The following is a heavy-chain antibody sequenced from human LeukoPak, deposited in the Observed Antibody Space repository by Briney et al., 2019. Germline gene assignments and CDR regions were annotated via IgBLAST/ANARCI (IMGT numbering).Heavy chain of an antibody. CDR1: GGTFSSYA. J-gene: IGHJ6*04. Sequence: SVKVSCKASGGTFSSYAISWVRQAPGQGLEWMGGIIPIFGTANYAQKFQGRVTITADKSTSTAYMELSSLRSEDTAVYYCARGGEWGGGTYGSGSYPYYYYGMDVWGKGTTVTVSS. V-gene: IGHV1-69*06. D-gene: IGHD3-10*01. CDR2: IIPIFGTA. CDR3: ARGGEWGGGTYGSGSYPYYYYGMDV.